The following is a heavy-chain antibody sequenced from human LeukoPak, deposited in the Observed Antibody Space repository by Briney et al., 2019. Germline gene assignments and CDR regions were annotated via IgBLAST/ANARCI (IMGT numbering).Heavy chain of an antibody. CDR2: INPSGGST. Sequence: ASVKVSCKASGYTFTSYGISWVRQAPGQGLEWMGIINPSGGSTSYAQKFQGRVTMTRDTSTSTVYMELSSLRSEDTAVYYCARAHELELYYYGMDVWGQGTTVTVSS. J-gene: IGHJ6*02. D-gene: IGHD1-7*01. CDR1: GYTFTSYG. V-gene: IGHV1-46*01. CDR3: ARAHELELYYYGMDV.